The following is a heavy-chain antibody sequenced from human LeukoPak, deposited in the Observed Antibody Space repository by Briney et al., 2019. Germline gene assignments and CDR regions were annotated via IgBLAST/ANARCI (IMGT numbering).Heavy chain of an antibody. CDR1: GGTFSNIV. Sequence: VASVKVSCKASGGTFSNIVLSWVRQAPGQGLEWMGGIIAIFGTTNYAQKFQGRVTITADESTSTAYMELSSLRSEDTAVYYCAKDTAMVTGRYWGQGTLVTVSS. J-gene: IGHJ4*02. V-gene: IGHV1-69*13. CDR3: AKDTAMVTGRY. CDR2: IIAIFGTT. D-gene: IGHD5-18*01.